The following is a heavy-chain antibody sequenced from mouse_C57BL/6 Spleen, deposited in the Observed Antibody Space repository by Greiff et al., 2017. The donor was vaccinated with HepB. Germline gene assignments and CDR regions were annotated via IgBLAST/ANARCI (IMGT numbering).Heavy chain of an antibody. J-gene: IGHJ4*01. CDR3: ARRKDLDYYGSSSYAMDY. CDR2: IYPGSGST. D-gene: IGHD1-1*01. CDR1: GYTFTSYW. Sequence: QVQLQQPGAELVKPGASVKMSCKASGYTFTSYWITWVKQRPGHGLEWIGDIYPGSGSTNYNEKFKSKATLTVDTSSSTAYMQLSSLTSEDSAVYYCARRKDLDYYGSSSYAMDYWGQGTSVTVSS. V-gene: IGHV1-55*01.